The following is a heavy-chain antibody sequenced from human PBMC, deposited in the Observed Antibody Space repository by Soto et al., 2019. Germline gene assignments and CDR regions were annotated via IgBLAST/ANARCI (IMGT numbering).Heavy chain of an antibody. V-gene: IGHV3-30*04. J-gene: IGHJ5*02. CDR2: IAYDGSNK. CDR3: ARDLQAGTDNVNWFAP. CDR1: GFSISRSA. D-gene: IGHD1-1*01. Sequence: QVQLVESGGGVVQPGRSLRLSCAASGFSISRSAMYWVRQAPGKGPEWVAVIAYDGSNKWYADSAKGRFTISRDNSKNTLYLHMTSLRGEDTAVYYCARDLQAGTDNVNWFAPWGQGTLVTVSS.